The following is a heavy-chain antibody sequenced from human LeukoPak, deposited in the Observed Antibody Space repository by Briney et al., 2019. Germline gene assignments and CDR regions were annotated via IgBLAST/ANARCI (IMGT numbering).Heavy chain of an antibody. CDR3: ARDFFHGHCSGLTCFLLDS. V-gene: IGHV1-18*01. J-gene: IGHJ4*02. CDR2: ISAHYGNT. D-gene: IGHD2-15*01. CDR1: GYTFSSYG. Sequence: GASVKVSRKASGYTFSSYGITWVRQAPGQGLEWMGWISAHYGNTNYEQKFQGRLTMTTDTSTNTAYMELRSLRPDDTAVYYCARDFFHGHCSGLTCFLLDSWGQGSLVAVSS.